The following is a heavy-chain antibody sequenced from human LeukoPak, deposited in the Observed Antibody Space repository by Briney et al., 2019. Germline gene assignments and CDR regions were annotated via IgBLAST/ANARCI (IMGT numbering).Heavy chain of an antibody. J-gene: IGHJ6*03. Sequence: PSETLSLTCIVSGDSVSSHHWSWIRQPPGKGLEWIGYVYYNGSTEYTPSLKSRVSISIDTSKNQFSLRLSSVTAADTAVYHCVRGGHYDFWSGYYAHMDVWGKGERVTVSS. CDR1: GDSVSSHH. D-gene: IGHD3-3*01. CDR2: VYYNGST. V-gene: IGHV4-59*02. CDR3: VRGGHYDFWSGYYAHMDV.